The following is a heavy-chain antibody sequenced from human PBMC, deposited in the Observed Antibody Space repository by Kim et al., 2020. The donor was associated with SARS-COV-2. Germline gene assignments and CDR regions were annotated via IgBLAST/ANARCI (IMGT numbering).Heavy chain of an antibody. V-gene: IGHV1-18*01. CDR3: ARGGSYSGYYYGMDV. J-gene: IGHJ6*02. D-gene: IGHD1-26*01. Sequence: AKKLQGRVTMTTDTSTSTAYMELRSLRSDDTAVYYCARGGSYSGYYYGMDVWGQGTTVTVSS.